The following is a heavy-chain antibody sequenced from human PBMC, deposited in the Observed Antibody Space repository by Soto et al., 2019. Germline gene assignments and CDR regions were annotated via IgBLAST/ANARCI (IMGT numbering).Heavy chain of an antibody. CDR1: GFTFSNAW. Sequence: ESGGGLVKPGGSLRLSCAASGFTFSNAWMNWVRQAPGKGLEWVGRIKSKTDGGTTDYAAPVKGRFTISRDDSKNTLYLQMNSLKTEDTAVYYCTTDPPLLYYDFWTNWFDPWGQGTLVTVSS. V-gene: IGHV3-15*07. CDR3: TTDPPLLYYDFWTNWFDP. D-gene: IGHD3-3*01. J-gene: IGHJ5*02. CDR2: IKSKTDGGTT.